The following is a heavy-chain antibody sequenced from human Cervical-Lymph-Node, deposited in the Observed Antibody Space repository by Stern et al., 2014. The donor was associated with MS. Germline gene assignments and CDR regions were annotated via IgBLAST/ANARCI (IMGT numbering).Heavy chain of an antibody. J-gene: IGHJ4*02. CDR1: GYNFPVYW. CDR2: IYPPDSET. CDR3: ARHTGDYAFDY. D-gene: IGHD4-17*01. Sequence: MQLVQSGAEVKKPGESLKISCQVSGYNFPVYWIGWVRQTPGKGLEWVGIIYPPDSETRYSPSFQGQVSMSVDKSVSTAYLQWSSLKTSDTALYFCARHTGDYAFDYWGQGTLVIVSS. V-gene: IGHV5-51*01.